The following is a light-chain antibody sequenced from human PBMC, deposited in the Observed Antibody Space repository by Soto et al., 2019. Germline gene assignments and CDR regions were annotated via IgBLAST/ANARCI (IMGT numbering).Light chain of an antibody. J-gene: IGLJ1*01. V-gene: IGLV1-40*01. CDR2: ADT. CDR3: QSFDTSLTGLYV. Sequence: QSVLTQPPSVSGAPGQSVTISCTGRSSNIGAGYHVHWYQQLPGTAPKLLIYADTNRPSGVPDRFSGSKSGTSASLAITGLQTDDEAYYYCQSFDTSLTGLYVFGTGTKLTVL. CDR1: SSNIGAGYH.